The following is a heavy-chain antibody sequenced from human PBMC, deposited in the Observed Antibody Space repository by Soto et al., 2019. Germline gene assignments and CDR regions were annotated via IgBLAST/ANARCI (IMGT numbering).Heavy chain of an antibody. CDR2: IYYSGST. Sequence: SETLSLTXTVSGGSISSGGYYWSWIRQHPGKGLEWIGYIYYSGSTYYNPSLKSRVTISVDTSKNQFSLKLSSVTAADTAVYYCASLTDYELWSGDDAFDIWGQGTMVTVSS. J-gene: IGHJ3*02. CDR3: ASLTDYELWSGDDAFDI. D-gene: IGHD3-3*01. CDR1: GGSISSGGYY. V-gene: IGHV4-31*02.